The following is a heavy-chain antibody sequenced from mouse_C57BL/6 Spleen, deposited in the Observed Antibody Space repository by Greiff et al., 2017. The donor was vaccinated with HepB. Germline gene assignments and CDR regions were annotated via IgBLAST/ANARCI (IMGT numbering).Heavy chain of an antibody. D-gene: IGHD1-1*01. J-gene: IGHJ1*03. CDR1: GYSITSGYY. CDR2: ISYDGSN. CDR3: AREGIGSSSYWYFDV. Sequence: EVKLEESGSGLVKPSQSLSLTCSVTGYSITSGYYWNWIRQFPGNKLEWMGYISYDGSNNYNPSLKNRISITRDTSKNQFFLKLNSVTTEDTATYYCAREGIGSSSYWYFDVWGTGTTVTVSS. V-gene: IGHV3-6*01.